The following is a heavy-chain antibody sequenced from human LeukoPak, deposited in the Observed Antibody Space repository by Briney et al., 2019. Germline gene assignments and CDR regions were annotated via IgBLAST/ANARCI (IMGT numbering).Heavy chain of an antibody. D-gene: IGHD6-6*01. J-gene: IGHJ4*02. CDR3: ARVNFLAARPGYFDY. Sequence: GGSLRLSCAASGFTFSSYGMHWVRQAPGKGLEWVAVISYDGSTKYYAGSVKGRFTISRDNSKNTLYLQMNSLRADDTAVYYCARVNFLAARPGYFDYWGQGTLVTVSS. CDR1: GFTFSSYG. V-gene: IGHV3-30*03. CDR2: ISYDGSTK.